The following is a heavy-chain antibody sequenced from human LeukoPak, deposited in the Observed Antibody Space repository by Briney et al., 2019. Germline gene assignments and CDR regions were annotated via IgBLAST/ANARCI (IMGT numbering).Heavy chain of an antibody. CDR2: ISYDGSNK. V-gene: IGHV3-30*04. CDR3: ARDYSSGWYGGY. Sequence: AGGSLRLSCAASGFTFSSYAMHWVRQAPGKGLEWVAVISYDGSNKYYADSVKGRFTISRDNSKNTLYLQMNSLRAEDTAVDYCARDYSSGWYGGYWGQGTLVTVSS. J-gene: IGHJ4*02. CDR1: GFTFSSYA. D-gene: IGHD6-19*01.